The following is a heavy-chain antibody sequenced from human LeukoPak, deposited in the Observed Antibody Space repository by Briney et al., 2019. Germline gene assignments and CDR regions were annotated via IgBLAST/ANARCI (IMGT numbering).Heavy chain of an antibody. Sequence: SETLSLTCTVSGGSISSSSYYWGWIRQPPGKGLEWIGSIYYSGSTYYNPSLKSRVTISVDTSKNQFSLNLSSVTAADTAVYYCARLGTCTSCYFFDHWGQGTMVTVSS. CDR1: GGSISSSSYY. V-gene: IGHV4-39*01. J-gene: IGHJ4*02. CDR2: IYYSGST. CDR3: ARLGTCTSCYFFDH. D-gene: IGHD2-2*01.